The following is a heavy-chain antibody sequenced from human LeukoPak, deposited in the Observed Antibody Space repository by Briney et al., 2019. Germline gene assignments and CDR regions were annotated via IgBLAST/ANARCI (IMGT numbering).Heavy chain of an antibody. CDR2: IYYSGST. CDR1: GDSISSGESY. V-gene: IGHV4-30-4*01. CDR3: ARGCYDFWSGYYTHYYYGMDV. Sequence: SQTLSLTCTVSGDSISSGESYWSWIRQPPGKGLEWIGSIYYSGSTYYNPSLKSRVTISVDTSKNQFSLKLSSVTAADTAVYYCARGCYDFWSGYYTHYYYGMDVWGQGTTVTVSS. J-gene: IGHJ6*02. D-gene: IGHD3-3*01.